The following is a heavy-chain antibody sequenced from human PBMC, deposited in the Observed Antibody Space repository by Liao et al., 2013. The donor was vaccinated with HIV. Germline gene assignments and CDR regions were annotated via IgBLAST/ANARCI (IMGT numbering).Heavy chain of an antibody. CDR3: ARLDSTIFGVVILRDY. D-gene: IGHD3-3*01. CDR1: GGSFSGYY. V-gene: IGHV4-34*01. CDR2: INHSGST. Sequence: QVQLQQWGAGLLKPSETLSLTCAVYGGSFSGYYWSWIRQPPGKGLEWIGEINHSGSTNYNPSLKSRVTISVDTSKIQFSLKLRSVTAADTAVYYCARLDSTIFGVVILRDYWGQGTVVTVSS. J-gene: IGHJ4*02.